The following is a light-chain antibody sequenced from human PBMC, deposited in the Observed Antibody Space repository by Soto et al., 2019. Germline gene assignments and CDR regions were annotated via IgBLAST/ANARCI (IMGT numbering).Light chain of an antibody. V-gene: IGLV2-11*01. CDR3: CSYAGSLYV. CDR2: DVS. CDR1: SSDVGGYNY. Sequence: QSALTQPCSVSGSPGQSVTISCTGTSSDVGGYNYVSWYQQHPGKAPKLMIYDVSKRPSGVPDRFSGSKSDNTASLTISGLQAEDEADYYCCSYAGSLYVFGTGTKVTVL. J-gene: IGLJ1*01.